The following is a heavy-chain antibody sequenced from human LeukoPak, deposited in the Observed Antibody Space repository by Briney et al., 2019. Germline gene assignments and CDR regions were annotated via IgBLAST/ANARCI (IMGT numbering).Heavy chain of an antibody. J-gene: IGHJ6*03. CDR3: ARASLYDYMDL. CDR1: GGSISSYY. CDR2: IYYSGST. V-gene: IGHV4-59*01. D-gene: IGHD2-2*02. Sequence: SETLSLTCTVSGGSISSYYWSWIRQPPGKGLEWIGYIYYSGSTNYNPSLKSRVTISVDTSKNQFSLKLSSVTAADTAVYYCARASLYDYMDLWGKGTTVTVSS.